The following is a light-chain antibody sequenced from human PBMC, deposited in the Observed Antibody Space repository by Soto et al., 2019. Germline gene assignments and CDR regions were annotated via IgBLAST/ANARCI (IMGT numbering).Light chain of an antibody. J-gene: IGKJ1*01. CDR2: DAS. CDR3: QQYNNWPPWT. V-gene: IGKV3D-15*01. Sequence: EIGLTQSPGILSLSPGERATLSCRAIQSVSNDFLAWYQQKPGQAPRLLIYDASNRATGIPARFSGSGSGTEFTLTISSLQSEDFAVYYCQQYNNWPPWTFGQGTKVDIK. CDR1: QSVSNDF.